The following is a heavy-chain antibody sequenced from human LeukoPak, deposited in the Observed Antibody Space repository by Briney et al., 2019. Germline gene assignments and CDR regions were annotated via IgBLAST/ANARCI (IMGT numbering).Heavy chain of an antibody. D-gene: IGHD3-10*01. Sequence: PSETLSLTCAVSGGSFICYYWSWVRQPPGKGLEWIGEINHSRATNYNPSLKSRVTISVVTSKKEFSLKLKSVTAADTAIYYCARGYFDYYSSGSYYNLIDYWGQGILVTVSS. J-gene: IGHJ4*02. CDR2: INHSRAT. CDR3: ARGYFDYYSSGSYYNLIDY. V-gene: IGHV4-34*01. CDR1: GGSFICYY.